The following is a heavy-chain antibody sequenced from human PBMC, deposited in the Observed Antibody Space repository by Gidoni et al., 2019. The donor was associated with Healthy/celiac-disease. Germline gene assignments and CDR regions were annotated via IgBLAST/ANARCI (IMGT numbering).Heavy chain of an antibody. CDR1: GYTFTGYY. D-gene: IGHD3-10*01. J-gene: IGHJ5*02. CDR3: AREVQRGSGRGWFDP. Sequence: QVQLVQSGAAVKKPGASVKVSCKASGYTFTGYYIHWVRQAPGQGLEWMGWINPNSGGTNYAQKFQGRVTMTRDTSISTAYMELSRLRSDDTAVYYCAREVQRGSGRGWFDPWGQGTLVTVSS. V-gene: IGHV1-2*02. CDR2: INPNSGGT.